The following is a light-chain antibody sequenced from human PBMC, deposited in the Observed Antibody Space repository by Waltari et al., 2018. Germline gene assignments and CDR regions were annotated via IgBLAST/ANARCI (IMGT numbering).Light chain of an antibody. Sequence: NFMLTQPHSVSESPGKTVTISCTRSSGSIASNNVQWHQPRPGSAPPTVIYDDNQRPAGFPDRFSGSIDSSSNSASLTISGLKAEDEADYYCQSDDSSNKKIFGGGTKLTVL. CDR1: SGSIASNN. CDR2: DDN. V-gene: IGLV6-57*03. J-gene: IGLJ2*01. CDR3: QSDDSSNKKI.